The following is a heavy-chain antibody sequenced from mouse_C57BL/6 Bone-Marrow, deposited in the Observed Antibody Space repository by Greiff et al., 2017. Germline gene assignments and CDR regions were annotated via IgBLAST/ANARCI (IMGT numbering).Heavy chain of an antibody. Sequence: QVQLQQSGPELVKPGASVKISCKASGYAFSSSGMNWVKQRPGKGLEWIGRFYPGDGDTNYNGKVKGKATLTADKSCSTAYMQLSSQAYEDSAVYFCARRMVSGGQGTLVTVSA. D-gene: IGHD2-3*01. V-gene: IGHV1-82*01. CDR1: GYAFSSSG. J-gene: IGHJ3*01. CDR2: FYPGDGDT. CDR3: ARRMVS.